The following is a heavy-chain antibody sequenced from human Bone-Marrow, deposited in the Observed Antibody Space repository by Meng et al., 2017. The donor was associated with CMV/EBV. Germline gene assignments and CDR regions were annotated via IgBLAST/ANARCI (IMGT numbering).Heavy chain of an antibody. CDR2: IIPILGIA. CDR1: GGTFSSYT. V-gene: IGHV1-69*02. CDR3: ATYSNCGGDCPPTFDY. J-gene: IGHJ4*02. Sequence: SVKVSCKASGGTFSSYTISWVRQAPGQGLEWMGRIIPILGIANYAQKFQGRVTITADKSTSTAYMELSSLRSEDTAVYYCATYSNCGGDCPPTFDYWDQGTLVTVSS. D-gene: IGHD2-21*01.